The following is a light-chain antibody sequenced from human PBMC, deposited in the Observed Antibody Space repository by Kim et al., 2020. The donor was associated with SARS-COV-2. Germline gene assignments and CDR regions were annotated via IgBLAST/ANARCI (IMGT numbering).Light chain of an antibody. Sequence: GTRIIYSCTNSSVSIADTDVNWYQPRPGGVPTTMFYEDDQSPSGVSDRFSGSIDSSSDSASLSRSGLRTEDEADYYCQAYNRDNVLFGGGTKLTVL. V-gene: IGLV6-57*02. CDR2: EDD. CDR1: SVSIADTD. J-gene: IGLJ2*01. CDR3: QAYNRDNVL.